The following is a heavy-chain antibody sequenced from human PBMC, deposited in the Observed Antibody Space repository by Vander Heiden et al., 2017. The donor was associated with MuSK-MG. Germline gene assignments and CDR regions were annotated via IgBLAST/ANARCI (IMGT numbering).Heavy chain of an antibody. CDR1: GYSISSGYY. CDR3: ARAWGPPGEYCSSTSCYYDY. D-gene: IGHD2-2*01. CDR2: IFHNGST. Sequence: QVQLQESGPGLVKPSETLSLTCTVSGYSISSGYYWAWIRQPPGKGLEWIGTIFHNGSTYYNPSLKSRVTMSVDTSKNQFSLRLSSVTAPDTAVYYCARAWGPPGEYCSSTSCYYDYWGQGTLVSVSS. J-gene: IGHJ4*02. V-gene: IGHV4-38-2*02.